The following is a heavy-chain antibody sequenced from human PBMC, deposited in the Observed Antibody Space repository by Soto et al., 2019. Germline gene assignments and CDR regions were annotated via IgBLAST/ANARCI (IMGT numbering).Heavy chain of an antibody. V-gene: IGHV4-4*02. J-gene: IGHJ4*02. Sequence: QVQLQASGPGLVKPSGTLSLTCAVSGGSISTSNWWAWVRQSPGKGLEWLGEVYHSGDTNYNPSLKSRVTVSVDYPKNQFSLKLTSVTAADTAVYFCARSRYFYWLPLDSWGQGTLVTVSS. CDR2: VYHSGDT. CDR1: GGSISTSNW. CDR3: ARSRYFYWLPLDS. D-gene: IGHD3-9*01.